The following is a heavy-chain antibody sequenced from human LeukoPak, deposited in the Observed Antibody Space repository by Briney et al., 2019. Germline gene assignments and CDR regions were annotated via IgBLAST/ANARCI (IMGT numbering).Heavy chain of an antibody. D-gene: IGHD3-3*01. V-gene: IGHV7-4-1*02. Sequence: SVKXSCKASGYTFTSYAMNWVRQAPGQGLEWMGWINTNTGNPTYAQGLTGRFVFSLDTSVSTAYLQISSLKAEDTAVYYCARVSGVVIAESDYWGQGTLVTVSS. CDR2: INTNTGNP. J-gene: IGHJ4*02. CDR1: GYTFTSYA. CDR3: ARVSGVVIAESDY.